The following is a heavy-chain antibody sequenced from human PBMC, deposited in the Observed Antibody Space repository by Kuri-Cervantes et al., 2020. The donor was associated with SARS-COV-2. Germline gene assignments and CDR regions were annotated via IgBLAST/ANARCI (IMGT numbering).Heavy chain of an antibody. D-gene: IGHD2/OR15-2a*01. Sequence: GESLKISCAASGFTFSSYGMHWVRQAPGKGLEWVAVIWYDGSNKYYADSVKGRFTISRDNSKNTLYLQMNSLRAKDTAVYYCARDRGIVETFDYWGQGTLVTVSS. V-gene: IGHV3-33*01. J-gene: IGHJ4*02. CDR3: ARDRGIVETFDY. CDR2: IWYDGSNK. CDR1: GFTFSSYG.